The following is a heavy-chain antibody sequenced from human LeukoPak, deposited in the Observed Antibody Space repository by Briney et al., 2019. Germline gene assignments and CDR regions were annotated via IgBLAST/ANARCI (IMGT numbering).Heavy chain of an antibody. D-gene: IGHD3-10*01. CDR3: ASAPLYGSGTTQGSYSFDY. J-gene: IGHJ4*02. CDR1: GGSFSGYY. CDR2: INHSGST. Sequence: SETLSLTCAVYGGSFSGYYWSWTRQPPGKGLEWIGEINHSGSTGYNPSLKSRVTISVDTSKNQFSLKLSSVTAADTAVYYCASAPLYGSGTTQGSYSFDYWGQGTLVTVSS. V-gene: IGHV4-34*01.